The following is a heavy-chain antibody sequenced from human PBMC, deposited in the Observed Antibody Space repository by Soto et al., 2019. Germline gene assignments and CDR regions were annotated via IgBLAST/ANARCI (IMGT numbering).Heavy chain of an antibody. CDR2: IYYSGST. Sequence: QVQLQESGPGLVKPSETLSLTCTVSGGSISSYYWSWIRQPPGKGLEWIGYIYYSGSTNYNPSLXGXAXIXXDTSKNQFSLKLSSVTAADTAVYYRARRYGGAFDIWGQGTMVTVSS. J-gene: IGHJ3*02. CDR3: ARRYGGAFDI. D-gene: IGHD3-10*01. CDR1: GGSISSYY. V-gene: IGHV4-59*08.